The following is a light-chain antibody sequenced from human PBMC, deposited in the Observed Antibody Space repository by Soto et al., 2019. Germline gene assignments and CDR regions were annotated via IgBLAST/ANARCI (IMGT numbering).Light chain of an antibody. CDR1: KLGDKY. V-gene: IGLV3-1*01. Sequence: SYELTQPPSVSVSPGQTAIITCSGDKLGDKYACWYQQKPGQSTVLVIYQDSKRPSGIPERFSGSNSGNTATLTISGTQAMDEADYYCQAWDSSTVVFGGGTKVTVL. J-gene: IGLJ2*01. CDR2: QDS. CDR3: QAWDSSTVV.